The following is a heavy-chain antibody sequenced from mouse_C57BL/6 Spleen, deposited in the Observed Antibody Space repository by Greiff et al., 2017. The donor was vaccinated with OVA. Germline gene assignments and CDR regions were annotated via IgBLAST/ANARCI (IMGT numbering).Heavy chain of an antibody. CDR1: GFNIKDYY. J-gene: IGHJ1*03. V-gene: IGHV14-2*01. CDR3: ARGESVRRYWYFDV. CDR2: IDPEDGET. Sequence: EVKLQESGAELVKPGASVKLSCTASGFNIKDYYMHWVKQRTEQGLEWIGRIDPEDGETKYAPKFQGKATITADTSSNTAYLQLSSLTSEDTAVYYCARGESVRRYWYFDVWGTGTTVTVSS.